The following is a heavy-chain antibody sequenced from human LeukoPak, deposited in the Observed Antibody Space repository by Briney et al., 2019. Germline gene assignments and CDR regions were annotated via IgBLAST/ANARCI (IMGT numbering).Heavy chain of an antibody. J-gene: IGHJ3*01. CDR1: GYSFNNYD. D-gene: IGHD3-16*02. Sequence: ASVEVSCKTSGYSFNNYDISWLRQASGQGLEWVGWIHPNSGNTDYPQKFQGRVTITRDTSKRMAYMELSRLRSDDTAIYYCARGGRYLPFWGQGTMVIVSS. CDR2: IHPNSGNT. CDR3: ARGGRYLPF. V-gene: IGHV1-8*03.